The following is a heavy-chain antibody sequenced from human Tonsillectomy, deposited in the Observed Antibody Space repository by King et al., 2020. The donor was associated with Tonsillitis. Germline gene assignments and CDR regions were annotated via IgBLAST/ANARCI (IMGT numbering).Heavy chain of an antibody. D-gene: IGHD3-10*01. CDR1: GLTFSDYT. V-gene: IGHV3-30-3*01. J-gene: IGHJ4*02. CDR3: ARGLLRALVRGAYFDS. Sequence: QVQLVESGGGVVQPGRSLRLSCAASGLTFSDYTMHWVRQAPGKGLEWVAVISYDGNNKYYADSVKGRFTISRDNSKKTLYLQMNSLRNEDTAVYYCARGLLRALVRGAYFDSWGRGTLVTVSS. CDR2: ISYDGNNK.